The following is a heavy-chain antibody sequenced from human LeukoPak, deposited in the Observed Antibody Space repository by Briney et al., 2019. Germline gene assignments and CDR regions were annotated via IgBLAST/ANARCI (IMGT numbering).Heavy chain of an antibody. V-gene: IGHV1-69*05. J-gene: IGHJ6*03. CDR2: LIPLYGAT. D-gene: IGHD4-17*01. CDR3: AVGDPFNYYMDL. CDR1: GGTFSNYA. Sequence: SVTVSCKASGGTFSNYAISWVRHAPGQGLEWMGGLIPLYGATNYTQRFQGRITITTDESTTTAYMELSSLRSEDTAVYFCAVGDPFNYYMDLWGEGTTVTVFS.